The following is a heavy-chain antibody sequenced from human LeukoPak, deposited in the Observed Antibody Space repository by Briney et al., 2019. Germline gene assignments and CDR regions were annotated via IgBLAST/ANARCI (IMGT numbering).Heavy chain of an antibody. CDR3: VQSTAWYRSSWYLIY. CDR2: IGSGSGGRT. Sequence: GGSLRLSCAASGFTFSSYAMTWVRQAPGKGLEWISGIGSGSGGRTFYADSVGGRFSISRDNSKDTLNLQMNSLRAEDTAIYYCVQSTAWYRSSWYLIYWGQGILVTVSS. J-gene: IGHJ4*02. D-gene: IGHD6-13*01. CDR1: GFTFSSYA. V-gene: IGHV3-23*01.